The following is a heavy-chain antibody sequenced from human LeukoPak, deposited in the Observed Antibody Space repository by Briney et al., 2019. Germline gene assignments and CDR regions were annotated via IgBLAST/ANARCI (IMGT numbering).Heavy chain of an antibody. V-gene: IGHV1-58*01. J-gene: IGHJ3*02. D-gene: IGHD3-10*01. CDR3: AADGGLLRGLGAFDI. CDR1: GFTFTSSA. Sequence: VKVSCQASGFTFTSSAVQWVRQARGQRLEWIGWIVVGSGNTNYAQKFQERVTITRDMSTSTAYMELSSLRSEDTAVYYCAADGGLLRGLGAFDIWGQGTMVTVSS. CDR2: IVVGSGNT.